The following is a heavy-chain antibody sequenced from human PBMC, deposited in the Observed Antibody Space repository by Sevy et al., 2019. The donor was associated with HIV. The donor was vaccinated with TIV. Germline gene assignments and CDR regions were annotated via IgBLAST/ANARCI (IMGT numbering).Heavy chain of an antibody. Sequence: GGSLRLSCAASGFTLSNYWMSWVRRAPGKGLEWVANLKEDGSDKDYVDSAKGRFTISRDNAQNSLYLQMNSLRAEDTAVYYYARDLFSESYSENYWGQGTLVTVSS. V-gene: IGHV3-7*01. CDR3: ARDLFSESYSENY. CDR2: LKEDGSDK. J-gene: IGHJ4*02. CDR1: GFTLSNYW. D-gene: IGHD1-26*01.